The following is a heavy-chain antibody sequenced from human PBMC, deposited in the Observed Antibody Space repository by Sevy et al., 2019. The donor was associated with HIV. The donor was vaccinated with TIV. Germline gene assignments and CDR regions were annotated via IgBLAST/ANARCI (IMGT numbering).Heavy chain of an antibody. CDR2: INPNSGGT. CDR1: GYTFTGYY. Sequence: ASVKVSCKASGYTFTGYYMHWVRQAPGQGLEWMGWINPNSGGTNYAQKFQGRVTMTRDTSISTAYMELSRLGSDDTAVYYGARVGGTRFGSSHFDYWGQGTLVTVSS. D-gene: IGHD3-16*01. CDR3: ARVGGTRFGSSHFDY. J-gene: IGHJ4*02. V-gene: IGHV1-2*02.